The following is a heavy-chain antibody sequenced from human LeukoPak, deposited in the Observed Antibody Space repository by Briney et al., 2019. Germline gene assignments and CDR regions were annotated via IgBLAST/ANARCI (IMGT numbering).Heavy chain of an antibody. CDR2: IRSKAYGGTT. Sequence: GRSLRLSCSASGFTFGDYAMSWVRQAPGKGLEWVGFIRSKAYGGTTEYAASVKGRFTISRDDSKSIAYLQMNSLKTEDTAVYYCTRDFPQPPVITTHWGQGTLVTVSS. J-gene: IGHJ4*02. D-gene: IGHD3-22*01. CDR1: GFTFGDYA. CDR3: TRDFPQPPVITTH. V-gene: IGHV3-49*04.